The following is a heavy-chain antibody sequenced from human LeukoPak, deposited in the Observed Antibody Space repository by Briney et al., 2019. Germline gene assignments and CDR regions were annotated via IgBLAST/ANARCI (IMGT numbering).Heavy chain of an antibody. CDR1: GYTFTGYY. CDR3: ARVSQLWYSGYDSNFDY. D-gene: IGHD5-12*01. V-gene: IGHV1-2*02. CDR2: INPNSGGT. J-gene: IGHJ4*02. Sequence: GASVEVSCKASGYTFTGYYMHWVRQAPGQGLEWMGWINPNSGGTNYAQKFQGRVTMTRDTSISTAYMELSRLRSDDTAVYYCARVSQLWYSGYDSNFDYWGQGTLVTVSS.